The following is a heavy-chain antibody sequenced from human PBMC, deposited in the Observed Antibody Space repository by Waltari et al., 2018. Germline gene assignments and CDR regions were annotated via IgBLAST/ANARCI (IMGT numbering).Heavy chain of an antibody. CDR1: GFTFSSYS. D-gene: IGHD5-12*01. J-gene: IGHJ4*02. CDR2: ISSSSSYI. V-gene: IGHV3-21*01. CDR3: ARATSVDIVAPFDY. Sequence: EVQLVESGGGLVKPGGSLRLSCAASGFTFSSYSMNWVRQAPGKGLEWVSSISSSSSYIYYADSVKGRFTISRDNAKNSLYLQMNSLRAEDTAVYYCARATSVDIVAPFDYWGQGTLVTVSS.